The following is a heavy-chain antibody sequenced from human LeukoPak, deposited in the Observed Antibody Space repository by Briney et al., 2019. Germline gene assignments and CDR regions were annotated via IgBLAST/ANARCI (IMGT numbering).Heavy chain of an antibody. CDR2: IYFDGST. J-gene: IGHJ4*02. CDR3: ARRYYYGSGSPEY. D-gene: IGHD3-10*01. V-gene: IGHV4-39*01. CDR1: GDSISNSAYY. Sequence: SETLSLTCAVSGDSISNSAYYWDWSRQPPGKGLEWIGNIYFDGSTRYSPSLKSRVTLSVDKSKNQFSLKLSSVTAADTAVYYCARRYYYGSGSPEYWGQGTQVTVSS.